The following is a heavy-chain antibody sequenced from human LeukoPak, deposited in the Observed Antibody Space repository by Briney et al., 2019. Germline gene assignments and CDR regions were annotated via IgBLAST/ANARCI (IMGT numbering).Heavy chain of an antibody. Sequence: SETLSLTCAVSGYSLGKNYYWGWIRPPPGKGGEWIGRIYGTGSTSYNPSLMKRVTMAGDTSKNHFSLKLTSVTAADTAVYYCARYDSRGSASTRFDYWGQGILVTISS. D-gene: IGHD3-16*01. J-gene: IGHJ4*02. CDR1: GYSLGKNYY. CDR3: ARYDSRGSASTRFDY. V-gene: IGHV4-38-2*01. CDR2: IYGTGST.